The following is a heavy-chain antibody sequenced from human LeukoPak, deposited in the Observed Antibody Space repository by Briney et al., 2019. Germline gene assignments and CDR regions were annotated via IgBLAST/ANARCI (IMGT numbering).Heavy chain of an antibody. Sequence: GTSLRLSCVASGFTFTNYAMSWVRQAPGKGLEWVSAITGSDGSSYYADSVKGRFTISRDNSKNTLYLQVNSLRAEDTAVYYCAKWGDYDILAGYYVPDYWGQGTLVTVSS. CDR2: ITGSDGSS. V-gene: IGHV3-23*01. J-gene: IGHJ4*02. CDR1: GFTFTNYA. CDR3: AKWGDYDILAGYYVPDY. D-gene: IGHD3-9*01.